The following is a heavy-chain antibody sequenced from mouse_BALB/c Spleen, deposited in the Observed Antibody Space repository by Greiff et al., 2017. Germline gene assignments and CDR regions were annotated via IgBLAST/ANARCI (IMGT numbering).Heavy chain of an antibody. CDR1: GYTFTSYW. CDR2: INPSTGYT. J-gene: IGHJ4*01. V-gene: IGHV1-7*01. Sequence: VQLKESGAELAKPGASVKMSCKASGYTFTSYWMHWVKQRPGQGLEWIGYINPSTGYTEYNQKFKDKATLTADKSSSTAYMQLSSLTSEDSAVYYCARWDDGYYADAMDYWGQGTSVTVSS. CDR3: ARWDDGYYADAMDY. D-gene: IGHD2-3*01.